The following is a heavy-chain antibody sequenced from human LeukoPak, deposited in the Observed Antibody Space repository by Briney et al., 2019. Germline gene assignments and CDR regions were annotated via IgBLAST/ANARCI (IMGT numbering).Heavy chain of an antibody. CDR2: ISSGTVYI. J-gene: IGHJ4*02. D-gene: IGHD6-19*01. V-gene: IGHV3-21*01. CDR1: GFTFSSYT. Sequence: GGSLRLSCAASGFTFSSYTMNWVRQAPGKGREWVSSISSGTVYIYYADSVRGRFTISRDNAKNSLYLQMDSLRAEDTAVYYCARAYSSGWFLFDYWGQGTLVTVSS. CDR3: ARAYSSGWFLFDY.